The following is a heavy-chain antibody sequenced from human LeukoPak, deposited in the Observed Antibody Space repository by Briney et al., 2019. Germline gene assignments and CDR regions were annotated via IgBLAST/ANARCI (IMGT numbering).Heavy chain of an antibody. CDR3: ARDYCSGGSCYSFSYYYYMDV. CDR2: IWYDGSNE. V-gene: IGHV3-33*01. D-gene: IGHD2-15*01. Sequence: GRSLRLSCAASGFTFSSYSMHRVRQAPGKGLEWVTVIWYDGSNEYYADSVRGRFTISRDNSKNTLYLQMNRLSPEDTAVYYCARDYCSGGSCYSFSYYYYMDVWGKGTTVTVSS. CDR1: GFTFSSYS. J-gene: IGHJ6*03.